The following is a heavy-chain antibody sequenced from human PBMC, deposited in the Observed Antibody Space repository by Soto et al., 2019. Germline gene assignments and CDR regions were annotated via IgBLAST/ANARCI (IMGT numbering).Heavy chain of an antibody. CDR3: AGEMVVQSSGYWERENYYYYGMDV. J-gene: IGHJ6*02. CDR1: GGTFSSYA. CDR2: IIPIFGTA. V-gene: IGHV1-69*01. Sequence: QVQLVQSGAEVKKPGSSVKVSCKASGGTFSSYAISWVRQAPGQGLEWMGGIIPIFGTANYAQKFQGRVTIAAHEHTDNCLRGMNRLRLEETEVYYCAGEMVVQSSGYWERENYYYYGMDVWGRETRV. D-gene: IGHD6-13*01.